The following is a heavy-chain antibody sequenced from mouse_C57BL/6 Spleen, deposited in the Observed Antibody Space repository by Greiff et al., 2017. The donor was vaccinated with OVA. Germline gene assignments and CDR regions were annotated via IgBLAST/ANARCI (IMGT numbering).Heavy chain of an antibody. Sequence: QVQLKESGAELVRPGASVTLSCKASGYTFTDYEMHWVKQTPVHGLEWIGAIDPETGGTAYNQKFKGKAILTADKSSSTAYMELRSLTSEVSAVYYCTRGVYGGALGYWGQGTTLTVSS. CDR3: TRGVYGGALGY. J-gene: IGHJ2*01. V-gene: IGHV1-15*01. CDR1: GYTFTDYE. D-gene: IGHD1-1*01. CDR2: IDPETGGT.